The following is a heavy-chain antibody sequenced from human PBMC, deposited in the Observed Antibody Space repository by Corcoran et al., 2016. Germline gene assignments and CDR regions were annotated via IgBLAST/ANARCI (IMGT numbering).Heavy chain of an antibody. CDR1: GGSISSNNYY. Sequence: QLQLQESGPGLVRPSETLSLTCTVSGGSISSNNYYWGWIRQPPGKGPEWIGSIYHDGSTYYSPSLKSRVTISVDTSKNQFSLKLSSVTAADTAVYYWARTNPIWPHVAFDIWGQGTMVIVSS. J-gene: IGHJ3*02. CDR2: IYHDGST. D-gene: IGHD3-16*01. CDR3: ARTNPIWPHVAFDI. V-gene: IGHV4-39*01.